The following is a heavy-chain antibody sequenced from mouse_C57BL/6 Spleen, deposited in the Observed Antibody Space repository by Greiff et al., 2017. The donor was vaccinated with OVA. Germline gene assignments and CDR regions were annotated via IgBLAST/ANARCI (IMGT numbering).Heavy chain of an antibody. CDR3: TRSGDGYYPAWFAY. V-gene: IGHV1-15*01. Sequence: QVQLQQSGAELVRPGASVTLSCKASGYTFTDYEMHWVKQTPVHGLEWIGAIDPETGGTAYNQKFKGKAIPTADKSSSTAYMELRSLTSEDSAVYYCTRSGDGYYPAWFAYWGQGTLVTVSA. J-gene: IGHJ3*01. D-gene: IGHD2-3*01. CDR2: IDPETGGT. CDR1: GYTFTDYE.